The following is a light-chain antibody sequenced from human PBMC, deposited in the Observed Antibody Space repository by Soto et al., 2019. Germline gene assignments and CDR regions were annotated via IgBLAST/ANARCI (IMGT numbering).Light chain of an antibody. CDR2: DAS. Sequence: DIQMTQSPSTLSASVGDRVTITCRASQSISSWLAWYQQKPGEAPKLLIYDASALPRGVPSRFSGSGSGTKFTLTIESLQPDDFATYYCQKYGTFSGTFGPGTKLDIK. CDR1: QSISSW. V-gene: IGKV1-5*01. CDR3: QKYGTFSGT. J-gene: IGKJ1*01.